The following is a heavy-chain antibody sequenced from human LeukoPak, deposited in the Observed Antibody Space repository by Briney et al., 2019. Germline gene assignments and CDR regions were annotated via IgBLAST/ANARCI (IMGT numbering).Heavy chain of an antibody. D-gene: IGHD3-10*01. CDR1: GYSFNSHH. V-gene: IGHV1-46*02. CDR3: ARDSGNFHYDMDV. Sequence: GASVKVSCKTSGYSFNSHHVHWVRQAPGQGLEWMGVKFSHDGTTSYTQNFQGRLTMTRDTSTSTVYMELSSLRSEDTAVYYCARDSGNFHYDMDVWGQGTTVIASS. J-gene: IGHJ6*02. CDR2: KFSHDGTT.